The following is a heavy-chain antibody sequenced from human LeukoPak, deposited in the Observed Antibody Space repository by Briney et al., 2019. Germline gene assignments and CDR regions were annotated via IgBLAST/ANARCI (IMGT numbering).Heavy chain of an antibody. CDR3: ARGVYCSGGNCYFDY. CDR2: IYHSGTT. D-gene: IGHD2-15*01. CDR1: GGSVSSGGFS. J-gene: IGHJ4*02. V-gene: IGHV4-30-2*01. Sequence: SETLSLTCEVSGGSVSSGGFSWNWIRQPPGKGLEWIGYIYHSGTTYYNPSLNSRVTVSVDRSNNQFSLKLSSVTAADTAVYYCARGVYCSGGNCYFDYWGQGTLVTVSS.